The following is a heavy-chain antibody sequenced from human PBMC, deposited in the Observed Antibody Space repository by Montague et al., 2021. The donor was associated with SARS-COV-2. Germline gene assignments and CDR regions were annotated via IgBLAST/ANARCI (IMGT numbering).Heavy chain of an antibody. CDR3: ARGQYLIDF. CDR2: ISARGDNT. Sequence: SLRLSCAASGFTFSNFAMAWVRQAPGKGLEWVSSISARGDNTYYADSVMGRFTISRDSSKNTLYPQMNSLRGDDTATYYCARGQYLIDFWGQGSLVTVSS. V-gene: IGHV3-23*01. CDR1: GFTFSNFA. J-gene: IGHJ4*02. D-gene: IGHD1-26*01.